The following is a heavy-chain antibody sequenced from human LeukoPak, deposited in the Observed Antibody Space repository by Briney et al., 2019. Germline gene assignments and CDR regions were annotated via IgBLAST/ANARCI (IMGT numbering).Heavy chain of an antibody. Sequence: GESLKISCKGSGYSFTSYWIGWVRQVPGKGLEWMGIIYPGDSDTRYSPSFQGQVTISADKSISTAYLQWSSLKASDTAMYYCARRPSSSLGWFDPWGQGTLVTVSS. J-gene: IGHJ5*02. CDR3: ARRPSSSLGWFDP. CDR1: GYSFTSYW. CDR2: IYPGDSDT. D-gene: IGHD6-6*01. V-gene: IGHV5-51*01.